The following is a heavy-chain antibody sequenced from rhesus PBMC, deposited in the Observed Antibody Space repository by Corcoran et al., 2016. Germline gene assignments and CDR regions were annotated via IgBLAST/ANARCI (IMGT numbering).Heavy chain of an antibody. D-gene: IGHD3-9*01. V-gene: IGHV4-122*02. Sequence: QVQLQESGPGLVKPSETLSLTCAVSGGSISSSYSYWSCIRPAPGKGLEWIGYISYSGSSSYNPSLKSRVTISRDTSKNQFSLKLSSVTAADTAVYYCTRDRDRLLDYWGQGVLVTVSS. CDR1: GGSISSSYSY. CDR3: TRDRDRLLDY. J-gene: IGHJ4*01. CDR2: ISYSGSS.